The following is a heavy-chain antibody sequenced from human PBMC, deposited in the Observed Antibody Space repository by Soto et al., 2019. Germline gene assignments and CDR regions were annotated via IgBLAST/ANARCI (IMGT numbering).Heavy chain of an antibody. D-gene: IGHD7-27*01. V-gene: IGHV3-23*01. CDR3: AKEVSLGSTVDLGY. CDR1: GFTFSIFA. J-gene: IGHJ4*02. Sequence: GGSLRLSCVASGFTFSIFAMSWVRQSPGKGLEWVSTISGSGGSTYYADAVKGRFTISRDNSMGTLYLQMKSLRVEDTAIYYCAKEVSLGSTVDLGYWGQGALVTVSS. CDR2: ISGSGGST.